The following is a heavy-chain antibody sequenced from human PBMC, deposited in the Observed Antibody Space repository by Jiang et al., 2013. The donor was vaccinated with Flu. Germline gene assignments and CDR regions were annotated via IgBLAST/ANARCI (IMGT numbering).Heavy chain of an antibody. D-gene: IGHD3-22*01. CDR3: ARVTYYYDSSGYYSTHYYYGMDV. V-gene: IGHV1-69*06. J-gene: IGHJ6*02. Sequence: APGQGLEWMGGIIPIFGTANYAQKFQGRVTITADKSTSTAYMELSSLRSEDTAVYYCARVTYYYDSSGYYSTHYYYGMDVWGQGTTVTVSS. CDR2: IIPIFGTA.